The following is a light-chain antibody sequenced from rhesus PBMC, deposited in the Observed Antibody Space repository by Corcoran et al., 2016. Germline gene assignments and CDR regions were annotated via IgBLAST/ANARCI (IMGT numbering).Light chain of an antibody. Sequence: DIQMTQSPSSLSASVGDRVTITCRARQGSSKWLAWYQQKPGKAPKLLIYRASNLETGVPSRFSGRGSGTDFTLTISSLQPEDIATYYCQHHDPSPPTFGPVTKVEIK. CDR2: RAS. V-gene: IGKV1-69*01. CDR3: QHHDPSPPT. CDR1: QGSSKW. J-gene: IGKJ1*01.